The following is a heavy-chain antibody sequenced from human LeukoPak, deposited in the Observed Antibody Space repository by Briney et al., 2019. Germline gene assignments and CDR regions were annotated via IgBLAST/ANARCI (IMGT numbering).Heavy chain of an antibody. CDR2: IKKDGSEK. J-gene: IGHJ4*02. V-gene: IGHV3-7*03. Sequence: GGSLRLSCAASGFTFSSYGMHWVRQAPGKGLEWVAIIKKDGSEKYYVDSMKGRFTISRDNAKNSLFLQMNSLRAEDTAIYYCTTDTWYSAGHWGQGTLVTVSS. CDR3: TTDTWYSAGH. D-gene: IGHD2-15*01. CDR1: GFTFSSYG.